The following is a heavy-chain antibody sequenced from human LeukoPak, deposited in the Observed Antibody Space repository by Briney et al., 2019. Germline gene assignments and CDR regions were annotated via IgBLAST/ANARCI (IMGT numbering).Heavy chain of an antibody. D-gene: IGHD3-10*01. CDR2: IYTSGST. V-gene: IGHV4-4*07. CDR1: GGSISSYY. Sequence: SETLSLTCTVSGGSISSYYWSWIRQPAGKGLEWIGRIYTSGSTNYNPSLKSRVTMSVDTSKNQFSLKLSSVTAADTAVYYCAREAPISDSGNYYKPLGYWGQGTLVTVSS. CDR3: AREAPISDSGNYYKPLGY. J-gene: IGHJ4*02.